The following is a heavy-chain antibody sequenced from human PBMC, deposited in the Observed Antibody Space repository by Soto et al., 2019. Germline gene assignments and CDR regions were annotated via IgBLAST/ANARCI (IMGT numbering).Heavy chain of an antibody. J-gene: IGHJ5*02. D-gene: IGHD6-13*01. V-gene: IGHV3-11*01. CDR3: ARPYSSSWYKRGNWFDP. CDR2: ISSSGSTI. Sequence: QVQLVESGGGLVKPGGSLRLSCAASGFTFSDYYMSWIRQAPGKGLEWVSYISSSGSTIYYADSGKGRFTISRDNAKNSLYLQMNSLRAEDMAVYYCARPYSSSWYKRGNWFDPWGQGTLVTVSS. CDR1: GFTFSDYY.